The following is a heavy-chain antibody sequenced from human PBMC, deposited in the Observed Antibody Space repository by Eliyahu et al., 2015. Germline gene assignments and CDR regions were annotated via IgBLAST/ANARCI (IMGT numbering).Heavy chain of an antibody. D-gene: IGHD1-7*01. CDR2: IRGNGIQT. CDR3: ARWNFAYDV. Sequence: EMQLVESGGGLVQPGGSLXLSCAASGFTFSTYLLSWGRQAPGKGLEWVANIRGNGIQTYYADSVKGRFTISRDNARNSVSLEMNSLRGEDTAVYFCARWNFAYDVWGHGTMVTVSS. J-gene: IGHJ3*01. CDR1: GFTFSTYL. V-gene: IGHV3-7*01.